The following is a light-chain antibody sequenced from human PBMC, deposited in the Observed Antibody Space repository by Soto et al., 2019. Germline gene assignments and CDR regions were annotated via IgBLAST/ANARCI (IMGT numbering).Light chain of an antibody. Sequence: QSALTQPASVSGSPGQSITISCTGTSSDVGGYNYVSWYQQHPGKAPKLMIYEVSNRPSGVSNRFSGYKSGNTASLTISGLQAEDEADYYCSSYTSSSTPYVFGTGNKLTVL. CDR2: EVS. V-gene: IGLV2-14*01. J-gene: IGLJ1*01. CDR1: SSDVGGYNY. CDR3: SSYTSSSTPYV.